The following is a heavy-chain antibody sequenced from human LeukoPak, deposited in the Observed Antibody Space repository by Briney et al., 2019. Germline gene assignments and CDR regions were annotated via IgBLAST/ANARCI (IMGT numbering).Heavy chain of an antibody. J-gene: IGHJ4*02. Sequence: SETLSLTCTVSGGSVSSGSYYWSWIRQPPGKGLEWIGYIYYSGSTNYNPSLKSRVTISVDTSKNQFSLKLSSVTAAGTAVYYCARDAVTVNSYYFDYWGQGTLVTVSS. CDR2: IYYSGST. D-gene: IGHD4-11*01. CDR3: ARDAVTVNSYYFDY. V-gene: IGHV4-61*01. CDR1: GGSVSSGSYY.